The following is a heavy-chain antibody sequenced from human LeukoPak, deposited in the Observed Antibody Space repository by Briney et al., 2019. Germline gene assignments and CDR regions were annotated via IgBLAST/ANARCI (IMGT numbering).Heavy chain of an antibody. Sequence: SETLSLTCAVYGGSFSGYYWSWIRQPPGKGLEWIGEINHSGSTNYNPSLKSRVSISVDTSKSQFSLKLSSVTAADTAVYYCARQWSPRGYYYYYYMDVWGKGTTVTVSS. CDR1: GGSFSGYY. CDR2: INHSGST. CDR3: ARQWSPRGYYYYYYMDV. D-gene: IGHD2-8*01. J-gene: IGHJ6*03. V-gene: IGHV4-34*01.